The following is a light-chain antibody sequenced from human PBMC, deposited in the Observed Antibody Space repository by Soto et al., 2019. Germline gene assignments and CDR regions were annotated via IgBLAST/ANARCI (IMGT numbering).Light chain of an antibody. J-gene: IGLJ2*01. Sequence: QSALTQPASVSGSPGQSITISCTGTSSDVGGYNYVSWYQQRPGKAPKLMIYDVSDRPSGVSSRFSGSKSGNTASLSISGLQAEDEADYYCNSYTSTNTLHVLFGGGTKLPS. CDR1: SSDVGGYNY. CDR2: DVS. V-gene: IGLV2-14*01. CDR3: NSYTSTNTLHVL.